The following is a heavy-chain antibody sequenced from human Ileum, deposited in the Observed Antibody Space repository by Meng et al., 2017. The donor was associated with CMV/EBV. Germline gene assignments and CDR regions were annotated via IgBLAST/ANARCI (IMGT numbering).Heavy chain of an antibody. CDR2: IYRDDAK. D-gene: IGHD1-26*01. Sequence: QVPVQGAAATRVKTTHNPPLACTLPAFSSMRSGVGGGWIRQPPATALEWLALIYRDDAKRYSPSMNSRLTITKDTSKNEVVLTMTNTDPVDAGTYYCAQFLGGHYPSRPDYWGQRTLVTVSS. CDR3: AQFLGGHYPSRPDY. V-gene: IGHV2-5*02. CDR1: AFSSMRSGVG. J-gene: IGHJ4*02.